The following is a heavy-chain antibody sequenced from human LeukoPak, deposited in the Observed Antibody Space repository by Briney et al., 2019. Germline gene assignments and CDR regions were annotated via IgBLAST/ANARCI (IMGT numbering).Heavy chain of an antibody. D-gene: IGHD2-2*01. Sequence: ATVKVSCKASGYTFTGYYIHWVRQAPGQGLEWMGWINPHSGGTNYAQKFQGGVTMTRDTSITTAYMELSSLRSDDTAVYYCARDVGEYCSSTNCYASHYWGQGTLVTVSS. CDR3: ARDVGEYCSSTNCYASHY. CDR1: GYTFTGYY. CDR2: INPHSGGT. V-gene: IGHV1-2*02. J-gene: IGHJ4*02.